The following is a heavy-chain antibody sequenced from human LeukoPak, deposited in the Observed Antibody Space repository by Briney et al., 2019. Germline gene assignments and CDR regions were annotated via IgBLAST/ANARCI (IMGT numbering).Heavy chain of an antibody. CDR3: AREGGPYRPLDY. Sequence: SGTLSLTCGVSGGSISDTNWWTWFRQPPEKGLEWIGEVNLQGSTNYNPSLKSRVAISVDKSENHISLKLTSVTAADTAVYYCAREGGPYRPLDYSGQGTLVTVAS. CDR2: VNLQGST. V-gene: IGHV4-4*02. CDR1: GGSISDTNW. J-gene: IGHJ4*02.